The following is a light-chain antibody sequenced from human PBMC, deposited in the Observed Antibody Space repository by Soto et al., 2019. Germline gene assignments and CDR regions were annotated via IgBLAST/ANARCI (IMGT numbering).Light chain of an antibody. CDR1: QSVSSNY. CDR2: GAS. CDR3: QQYGSLPWT. J-gene: IGKJ1*01. Sequence: EIVLTQSPDTLSLSPGERATLSCRASQSVSSNYSAWYQQIPGQAPRPLIYGASSRVPGIPDRFSGSGSGTDFTLTISRLEPEDFAVYYCQQYGSLPWTFGQGTKVEIK. V-gene: IGKV3-20*01.